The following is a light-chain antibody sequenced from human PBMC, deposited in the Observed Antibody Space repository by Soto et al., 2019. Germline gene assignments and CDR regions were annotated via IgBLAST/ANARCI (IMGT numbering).Light chain of an antibody. Sequence: IVLTQSPGTLSLSPGERATLSCRATRSVSSSYLAWYQQKPGQPPRLLIYGASSRATAIPDRFSGSGSGTDFTLTISRLEPEDFAVYYCQQYGSSLFTFGPGTKVDIK. CDR1: RSVSSSY. J-gene: IGKJ3*01. V-gene: IGKV3-20*01. CDR3: QQYGSSLFT. CDR2: GAS.